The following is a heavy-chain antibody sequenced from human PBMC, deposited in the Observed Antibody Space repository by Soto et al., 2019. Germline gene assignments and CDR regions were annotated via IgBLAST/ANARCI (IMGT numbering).Heavy chain of an antibody. J-gene: IGHJ5*02. CDR2: SSSNSNYI. Sequence: EVQLVESGGGLVKPGGSLRLSCAASGFTFSNYIMNWVRQAPGKGLEWVSSSSSNSNYIYYPDSVQGPFAISRDNAKNSLLLKMDPPGAEGAAVNYCAGERPGAGGGGFDPWGQGTLVTVSS. CDR3: AGERPGAGGGGFDP. D-gene: IGHD3-16*01. V-gene: IGHV3-21*01. CDR1: GFTFSNYI.